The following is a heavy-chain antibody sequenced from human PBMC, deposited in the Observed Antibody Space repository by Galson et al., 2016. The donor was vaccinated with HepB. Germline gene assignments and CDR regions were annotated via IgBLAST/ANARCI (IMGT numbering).Heavy chain of an antibody. V-gene: IGHV4-59*01. Sequence: SETLSLTCTVSGGSIISYYWNWIRQPPGKGLEWIGYIYYNGSPNLNPSFKGRATISVDTSKNQFSLKLSSVTAADTAVYYCARDSLRYPDDYGDHSHNDASDIWAQGTMVTVSS. CDR1: GGSIISYY. CDR3: ARDSLRYPDDYGDHSHNDASDI. CDR2: IYYNGSP. J-gene: IGHJ3*02. D-gene: IGHD4-17*01.